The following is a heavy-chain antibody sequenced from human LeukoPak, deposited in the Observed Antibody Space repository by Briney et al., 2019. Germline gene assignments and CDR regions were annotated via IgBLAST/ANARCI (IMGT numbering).Heavy chain of an antibody. CDR3: ARVRYYDSSRYWGSGDNPRAFDI. J-gene: IGHJ3*02. V-gene: IGHV4-61*01. D-gene: IGHD3-22*01. Sequence: PSETLSLTCTVSGGSISSSSYYWSWIRQAPGKGLEWIGYIYYSGSTNYNPSLKSRVTISVDTSKNQFSLKLSSETAADTAVYYCARVRYYDSSRYWGSGDNPRAFDIWGQGTMVSVSS. CDR2: IYYSGST. CDR1: GGSISSSSYY.